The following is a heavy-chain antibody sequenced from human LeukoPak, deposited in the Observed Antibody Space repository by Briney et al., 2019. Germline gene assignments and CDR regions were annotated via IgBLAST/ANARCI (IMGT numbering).Heavy chain of an antibody. Sequence: PGGSLRLSCAASGFTFSSYSMNWVRQAPGKGLEWVSSISSSSSYIYYADSVKGRFTISRDNAKNSLYLQMNSLRAEDTAVYYCARDRRSHYYDRSGYYYPGTHWGQGTLVTVSS. CDR1: GFTFSSYS. D-gene: IGHD3-22*01. J-gene: IGHJ4*02. V-gene: IGHV3-21*01. CDR3: ARDRRSHYYDRSGYYYPGTH. CDR2: ISSSSSYI.